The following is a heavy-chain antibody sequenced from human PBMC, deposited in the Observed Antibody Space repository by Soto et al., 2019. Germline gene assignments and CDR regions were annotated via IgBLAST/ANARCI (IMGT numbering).Heavy chain of an antibody. D-gene: IGHD6-6*01. V-gene: IGHV4-4*02. CDR2: IYHSGST. CDR1: GGSISSSNW. CDR3: ARLYSSSSDYYYYGMDV. J-gene: IGHJ6*02. Sequence: SETLSLTCAVSGGSISSSNWWSWVRQPPGKGLEWIGEIYHSGSTNYNPSLKSRVTISVDKSKNQFSLKLSSVTAADTAVYYCARLYSSSSDYYYYGMDVWGQGTTVTVSS.